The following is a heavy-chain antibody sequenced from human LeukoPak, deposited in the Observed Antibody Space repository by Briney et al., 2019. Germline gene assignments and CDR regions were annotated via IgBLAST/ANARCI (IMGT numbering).Heavy chain of an antibody. CDR1: GGTFSSYA. D-gene: IGHD3-22*01. V-gene: IGHV1-69*04. J-gene: IGHJ4*02. Sequence: SVKVSCKASGGTFSSYAVSWVRQAPGQGLEWMGRIIPILGIANYAQKFQGRVTLTADKSTSTAYMELSSLRSEDTSVYYCARELYYYDSSGYYPFGYWGQGTLVTVSS. CDR3: ARELYYYDSSGYYPFGY. CDR2: IIPILGIA.